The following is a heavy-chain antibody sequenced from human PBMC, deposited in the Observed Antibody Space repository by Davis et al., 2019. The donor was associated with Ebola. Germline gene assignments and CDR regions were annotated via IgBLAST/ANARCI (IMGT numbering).Heavy chain of an antibody. CDR1: GYTFTSYG. Sequence: ASVKVSCKASGYTFTSYGISWVRQAPGHGLEWMGWISAYNGNTNYAQKLQGRVTMTTDTSTSTAYMELRSLRSDDTAMYYCAREGAVAGTLVVPHYYYYGMDVWGQGTTVTVSS. CDR3: AREGAVAGTLVVPHYYYYGMDV. D-gene: IGHD6-19*01. V-gene: IGHV1-18*01. CDR2: ISAYNGNT. J-gene: IGHJ6*02.